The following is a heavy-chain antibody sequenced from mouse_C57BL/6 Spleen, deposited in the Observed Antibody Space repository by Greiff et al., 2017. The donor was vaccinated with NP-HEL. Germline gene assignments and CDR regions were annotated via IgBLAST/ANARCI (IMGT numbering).Heavy chain of an antibody. CDR1: GYAFSSYW. J-gene: IGHJ4*01. CDR2: IYPGDGDT. Sequence: QVQLKQSGAELVKPGASVKISCKASGYAFSSYWMNWVKQRPGKGLVWIGQIYPGDGDTNYNGKFKGKATLTADKSSSTAYMQLSSLTSEDSAVYFCARVYGSSYYYAMDYWGQGTSVTVSS. D-gene: IGHD1-1*01. CDR3: ARVYGSSYYYAMDY. V-gene: IGHV1-80*01.